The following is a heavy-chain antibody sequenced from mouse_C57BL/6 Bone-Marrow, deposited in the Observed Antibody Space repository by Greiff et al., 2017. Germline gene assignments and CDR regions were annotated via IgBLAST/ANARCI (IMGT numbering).Heavy chain of an antibody. Sequence: EVQLQQSGAELVKPGASVQLSCTASGFNITDYYMHWVQQRTEQGLAWLGRLAPEDGETKYAPKFTCKAPITADTASDTAYLQLSSLTSEDTAVYYCARKLRLRRGYYFDYWGQGTTLTVSS. J-gene: IGHJ2*01. CDR3: ARKLRLRRGYYFDY. CDR2: LAPEDGET. V-gene: IGHV14-2*01. D-gene: IGHD3-2*02. CDR1: GFNITDYY.